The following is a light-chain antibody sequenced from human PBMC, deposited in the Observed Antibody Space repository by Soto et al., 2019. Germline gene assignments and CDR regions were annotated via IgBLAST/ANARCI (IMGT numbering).Light chain of an antibody. CDR1: QSVGYNY. CDR2: GAS. CDR3: QQYNHCPPIT. J-gene: IGKJ5*01. V-gene: IGKV3-20*01. Sequence: EIVLTQSPGTLSLSPGERATLSCRASQSVGYNYLAWYRQKPGQAPRLLIYGASSRAAGVADRFSGSGSGTDFTLTISSMEPEDFAVYYCQQYNHCPPITFGQGTRLEIK.